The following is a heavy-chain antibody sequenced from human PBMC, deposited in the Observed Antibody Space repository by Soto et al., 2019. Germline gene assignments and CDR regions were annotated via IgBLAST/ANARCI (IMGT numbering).Heavy chain of an antibody. CDR2: INPKSVGT. V-gene: IGHV1-2*02. Sequence: QVQLVQSGAEVKKPGASVNVSCKASGYTFTVYYMHWVRQAPGQGLEWMGWINPKSVGTMYPQKFQGRVTMPWDTSISTAYMALTRLRSDDTAVYYCARDLAKGGGSAGFDYWGQGTLVTVSS. CDR3: ARDLAKGGGSAGFDY. J-gene: IGHJ4*02. D-gene: IGHD1-26*01. CDR1: GYTFTVYY.